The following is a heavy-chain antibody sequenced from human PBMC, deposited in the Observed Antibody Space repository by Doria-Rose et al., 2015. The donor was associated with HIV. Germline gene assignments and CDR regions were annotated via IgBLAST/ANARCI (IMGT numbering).Heavy chain of an antibody. CDR2: ITPIFGTP. V-gene: IGHV1-69*01. CDR1: GGTFSDYA. D-gene: IGHD3-9*01. CDR3: ARDKNTYYDVLGDAFDI. Sequence: VNVSCQSSGGTFSDYAINWVRQAPGQGLEWMGGITPIFGTPKYTQKFRGRVTITADESTSTAYMVLSSLGPEDTAIYYCARDKNTYYDVLGDAFDIWGQGTLVTVSS. J-gene: IGHJ3*02.